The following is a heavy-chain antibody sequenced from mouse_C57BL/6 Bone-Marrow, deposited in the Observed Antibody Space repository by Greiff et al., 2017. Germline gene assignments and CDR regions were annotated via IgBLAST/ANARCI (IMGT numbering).Heavy chain of an antibody. CDR2: IYPGNSDT. D-gene: IGHD1-1*01. V-gene: IGHV1-5*01. CDR1: GYTFTSYW. J-gene: IGHJ3*01. CDR3: QVLYVGRAWFAY. Sequence: EVQLQQSGTVLARPGASVKMSCKTSGYTFTSYWMHWVKQRPGQGLEWIGAIYPGNSDTRYNQKFKGKAKLAAVTSASTAYMELSSLTNEDSAVYYCQVLYVGRAWFAYWGQGTLVTVSA.